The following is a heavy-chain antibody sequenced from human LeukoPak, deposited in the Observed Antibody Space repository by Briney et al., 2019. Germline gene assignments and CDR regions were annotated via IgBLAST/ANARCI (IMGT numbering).Heavy chain of an antibody. D-gene: IGHD5-18*01. CDR3: ARGGSDTAMAHDY. V-gene: IGHV3-74*01. Sequence: GGSLRLSCAASGFTFGNHWMHWVRQAPGKGLMWVSRINRGGSRTDYADSVKGRFTISRDDAKSTLYLQLNSLRAEDTAVYFCARGGSDTAMAHDYWGQGTLVTVSS. CDR2: INRGGSRT. CDR1: GFTFGNHW. J-gene: IGHJ4*02.